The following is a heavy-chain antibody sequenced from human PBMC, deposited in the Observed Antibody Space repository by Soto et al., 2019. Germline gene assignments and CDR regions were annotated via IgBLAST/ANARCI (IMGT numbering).Heavy chain of an antibody. Sequence: GGSLRLSCVVSGLTFSDYGFHWVRQAPGKGLDWVAAISYDGSFVYYADSVRGRFTISRDNSRNTLDLQMNTLRHEDTAVYYCAKERGRNRNFAMDVWGQGTSVTVSS. CDR1: GLTFSDYG. CDR2: ISYDGSFV. V-gene: IGHV3-30*18. CDR3: AKERGRNRNFAMDV. J-gene: IGHJ6*02. D-gene: IGHD1-1*01.